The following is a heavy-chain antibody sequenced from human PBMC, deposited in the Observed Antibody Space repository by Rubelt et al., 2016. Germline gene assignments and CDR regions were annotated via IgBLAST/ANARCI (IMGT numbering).Heavy chain of an antibody. Sequence: PGDSVKVSCKASGYTFSSYAIHWVRQAPGQRLEWMGWINAGYGDTRYSPNFQGRLTITRDTSATTAYMELSSLRSEDTAVYYCARDGYYYESDTTSNYFEGWFDPWGQGTLVTVPS. J-gene: IGHJ5*02. V-gene: IGHV1-3*01. CDR1: GYTFSSYA. CDR3: ARDGYYYESDTTSNYFEGWFDP. D-gene: IGHD3-22*01. CDR2: INAGYGDT.